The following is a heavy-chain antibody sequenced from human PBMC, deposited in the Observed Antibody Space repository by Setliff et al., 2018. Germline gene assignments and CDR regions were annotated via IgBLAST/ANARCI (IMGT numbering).Heavy chain of an antibody. CDR2: IYQSGTT. J-gene: IGHJ4*02. Sequence: TSETLSLTCTVSGESIRSNNWWNWVRQPPGKGLEWIGDIYQSGTTNYNPSLRSRVTLSVDTSKNQFSLRLTSVTAADTAVYYCARADSGYDGEYYFDYWGQGTLVTVSS. D-gene: IGHD5-12*01. V-gene: IGHV4-4*02. CDR3: ARADSGYDGEYYFDY. CDR1: GESIRSNNW.